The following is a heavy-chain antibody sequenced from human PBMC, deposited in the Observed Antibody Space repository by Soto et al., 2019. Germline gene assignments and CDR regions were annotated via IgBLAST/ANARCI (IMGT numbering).Heavy chain of an antibody. J-gene: IGHJ6*03. CDR2: IYYSGST. CDR3: ARPYYYYYYMDV. V-gene: IGHV4-39*01. CDR1: GGSISSSSYY. Sequence: SETLSLTCTVSGGSISSSSYYWGWIRQPPGKGLEWIGSIYYSGSTYYNPSLKSRVTISVDTSKNQFSLKLSSVTAADTAVYYCARPYYYYYYMDVWGKGTTVTVSS.